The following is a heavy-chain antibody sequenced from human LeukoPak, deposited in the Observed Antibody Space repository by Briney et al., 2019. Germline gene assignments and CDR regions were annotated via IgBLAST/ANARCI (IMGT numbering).Heavy chain of an antibody. J-gene: IGHJ5*02. V-gene: IGHV1-18*01. D-gene: IGHD2-2*02. Sequence: AAVKVSCKASGYTFTSYGISWVRQAPGQGLEWMGLISAYNGNTNYAQKLQGRVTMTTDTSTSTAYMELRSLRSDDTAVYYCARDGQDIVVVPAAISGSVHNWFDPWGQGTLVTVSS. CDR1: GYTFTSYG. CDR2: ISAYNGNT. CDR3: ARDGQDIVVVPAAISGSVHNWFDP.